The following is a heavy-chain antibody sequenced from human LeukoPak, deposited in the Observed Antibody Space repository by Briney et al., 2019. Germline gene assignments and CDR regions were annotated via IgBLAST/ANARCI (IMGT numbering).Heavy chain of an antibody. CDR2: LFYSGST. Sequence: SDTLSLTCTGSGGSISSYYWSWIRQPPGKGLDWIAHLFYSGSTDYNPSLESRVTISVDTSKNQFSLKLRSVTAADTAVYYCATVAVIRGVTYFDYWGQGTLVTVSS. CDR1: GGSISSYY. V-gene: IGHV4-59*07. D-gene: IGHD3-10*01. CDR3: ATVAVIRGVTYFDY. J-gene: IGHJ4*02.